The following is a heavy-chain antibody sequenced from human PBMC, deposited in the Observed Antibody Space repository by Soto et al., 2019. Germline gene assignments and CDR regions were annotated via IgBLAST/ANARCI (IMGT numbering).Heavy chain of an antibody. CDR1: GSQHSTSGVG. Sequence: GSGPTLVNPTQTLTLTCTFSGSQHSTSGVGVGWMRQRPGKALEWLALINWHDDKRYSPSMKSRLNITNDTSKNQVVLTITNMDPVDTATYHCAHRRGIGSRLDWFDSWGQGTLVTVSS. CDR2: INWHDDK. J-gene: IGHJ5*01. D-gene: IGHD6-6*01. CDR3: AHRRGIGSRLDWFDS. V-gene: IGHV2-5*01.